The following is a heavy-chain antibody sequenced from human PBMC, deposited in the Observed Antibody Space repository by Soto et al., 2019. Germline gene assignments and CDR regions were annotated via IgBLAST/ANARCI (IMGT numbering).Heavy chain of an antibody. CDR2: ISSYGADT. Sequence: SLRLSCSASGFTFTSYAMHWVRQAPGKGLEFVSAISSYGADTYYAGSVKGRFAISRDNSKNTLYLQMSSLRAEDTALYYCVKEGYMRSDWYGQFDYWGQGALVTVSS. CDR1: GFTFTSYA. V-gene: IGHV3-64D*06. J-gene: IGHJ4*02. CDR3: VKEGYMRSDWYGQFDY. D-gene: IGHD6-19*01.